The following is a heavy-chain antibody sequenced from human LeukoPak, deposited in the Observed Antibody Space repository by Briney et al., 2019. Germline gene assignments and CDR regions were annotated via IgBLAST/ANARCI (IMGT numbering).Heavy chain of an antibody. CDR3: ARGRFAVGAVCYFDY. Sequence: NPGGSLRRSCAASGFTFSSYSMNWVRQAPGKGLEWVSSISSSSSYIAYAYSGKGRFTISRDNAKNSLYLQMNSLRAEDTAVYYCARGRFAVGAVCYFDYWGQGTLVSVSS. J-gene: IGHJ4*02. CDR2: ISSSSSYI. CDR1: GFTFSSYS. D-gene: IGHD1-26*01. V-gene: IGHV3-21*01.